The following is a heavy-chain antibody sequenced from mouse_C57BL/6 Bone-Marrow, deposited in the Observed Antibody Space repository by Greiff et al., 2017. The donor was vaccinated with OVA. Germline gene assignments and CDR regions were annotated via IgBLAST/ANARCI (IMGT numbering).Heavy chain of an antibody. CDR1: GFPITSGYY. Sequence: VQLQASGPGLVKPSQSLFLACSITGFPITSGYYWIWIRPSPGKPLEWMGYITHSGETFYNPSLQSPISITRETSKNQFFLQLNSVTTRDTAMDYCAGDVDGRGFAYWGQGTLVTVSA. CDR2: ITHSGET. D-gene: IGHD2-3*01. V-gene: IGHV12-3*01. CDR3: AGDVDGRGFAY. J-gene: IGHJ3*01.